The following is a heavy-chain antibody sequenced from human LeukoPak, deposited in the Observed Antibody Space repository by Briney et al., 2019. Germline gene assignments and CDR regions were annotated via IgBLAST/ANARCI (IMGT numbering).Heavy chain of an antibody. CDR3: ARGATISETGYFDF. D-gene: IGHD3-3*02. J-gene: IGHJ4*03. Sequence: PSETLSLTCPVYGGSFSRYYWSWLRQSPGKGLEWIAEIDHRGDTNYNPSVKSRVTISVDTSKSQFSLKVRSLSAADTAVYYCARGATISETGYFDFWGQGTLVTVSS. CDR1: GGSFSRYY. CDR2: IDHRGDT. V-gene: IGHV4-34*01.